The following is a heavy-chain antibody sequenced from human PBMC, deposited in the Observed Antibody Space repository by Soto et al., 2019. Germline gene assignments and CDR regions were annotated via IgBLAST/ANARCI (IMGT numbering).Heavy chain of an antibody. CDR1: GYTFSSYG. CDR3: ARERDDSSWSSVEYLQY. V-gene: IGHV1-18*01. Sequence: ASVKVSCKASGYTFSSYGISWVRQAPGQGLEWMGWISGYNGNTNYAQKFQGRVIMTTDTSTSTVYMELRSLRSDDTAVDYCARERDDSSWSSVEYLQYWGQGTLVTVSS. D-gene: IGHD6-13*01. CDR2: ISGYNGNT. J-gene: IGHJ1*01.